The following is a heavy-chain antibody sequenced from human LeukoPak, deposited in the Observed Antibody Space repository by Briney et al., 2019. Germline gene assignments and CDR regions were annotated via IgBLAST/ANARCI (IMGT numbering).Heavy chain of an antibody. CDR2: IYYSGNT. D-gene: IGHD1-26*01. CDR1: GGSISSTTYY. CDR3: ARDRGGSYAGDY. V-gene: IGHV4-39*07. J-gene: IGHJ4*02. Sequence: SETLSLTCTVSGGSISSTTYYWGWIRQSPRKGLEWIGSIYYSGNTYYNPSLKSRVTISVDTSKNQFSLKLSSVTAADTAVYYCARDRGGSYAGDYWGQGTLVTVSS.